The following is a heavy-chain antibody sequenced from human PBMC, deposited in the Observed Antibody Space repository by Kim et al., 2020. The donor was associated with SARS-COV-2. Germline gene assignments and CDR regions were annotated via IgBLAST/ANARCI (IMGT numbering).Heavy chain of an antibody. Sequence: ASVKVSCKASGYTFTSYGISWVRQAPGQGLEWMGWISAYNGNTNYAQKLQGRVTMTTDTSTSTAYMELRSLRSDDTAVYYCARDVLLWFGERHTLYYYYYGMDVWGQGTTVTVSS. V-gene: IGHV1-18*04. CDR2: ISAYNGNT. D-gene: IGHD3-10*01. J-gene: IGHJ6*02. CDR1: GYTFTSYG. CDR3: ARDVLLWFGERHTLYYYYYGMDV.